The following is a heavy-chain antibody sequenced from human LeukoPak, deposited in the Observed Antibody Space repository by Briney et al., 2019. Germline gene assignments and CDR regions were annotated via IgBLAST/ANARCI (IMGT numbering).Heavy chain of an antibody. Sequence: PGGSLRLSCAASGFTFSSYAMSWVRQAPGKGLEWVSAISGSGGSTYYADSVKGRFTISRDNSKNTLYLQMTGLRAEDTAVYFCVTEYWYRFDYWGQGLLVTVSS. D-gene: IGHD6-13*01. V-gene: IGHV3-23*01. J-gene: IGHJ4*02. CDR2: ISGSGGST. CDR1: GFTFSSYA. CDR3: VTEYWYRFDY.